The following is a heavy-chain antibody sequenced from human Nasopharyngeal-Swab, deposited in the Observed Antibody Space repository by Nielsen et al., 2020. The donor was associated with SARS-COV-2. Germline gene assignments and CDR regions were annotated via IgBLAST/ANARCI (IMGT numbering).Heavy chain of an antibody. J-gene: IGHJ6*03. CDR1: GYTFTSYG. D-gene: IGHD2-21*01. V-gene: IGHV1-18*04. Sequence: ASVKVSRKASGYTFTSYGIGWVRQAPGQGLEWMGWISAYNGNTNYAQKLQGRVTMTTDTSTSTAYMELRSLRSDDTAVYYCARVVVAPYYYYYYMDVWGKGTTVTVSS. CDR3: ARVVVAPYYYYYYMDV. CDR2: ISAYNGNT.